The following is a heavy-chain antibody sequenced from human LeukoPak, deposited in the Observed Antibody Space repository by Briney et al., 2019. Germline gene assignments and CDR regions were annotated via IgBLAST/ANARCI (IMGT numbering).Heavy chain of an antibody. J-gene: IGHJ4*02. CDR2: ITAGGGTT. Sequence: GGSLRLSCAASGFTFSTYAMNWVRQAPGKGLECVSAITAGGGTTFYADSVKGRFTISRDNSKNMLFLQMNSLRAEDTAVYYCAKGSSSGYFDYFDYWGQGTLVTVSS. CDR3: AKGSSSGYFDYFDY. CDR1: GFTFSTYA. D-gene: IGHD6-13*01. V-gene: IGHV3-23*01.